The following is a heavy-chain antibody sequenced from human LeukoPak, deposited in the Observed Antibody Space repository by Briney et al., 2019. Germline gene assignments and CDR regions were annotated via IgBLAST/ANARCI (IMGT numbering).Heavy chain of an antibody. Sequence: PGGSLRLSCAASGFTFSSYSMNWVRQAPGKGLVWVSRINSAGSSTSYADSVKGRFTISRDNAKNTLYLQMNSLRAEDTAVYYCAVPPPPGFSYGENLFDYWGQGTLVTVSS. CDR3: AVPPPPGFSYGENLFDY. D-gene: IGHD5-18*01. CDR2: INSAGSST. CDR1: GFTFSSYS. J-gene: IGHJ4*02. V-gene: IGHV3-74*01.